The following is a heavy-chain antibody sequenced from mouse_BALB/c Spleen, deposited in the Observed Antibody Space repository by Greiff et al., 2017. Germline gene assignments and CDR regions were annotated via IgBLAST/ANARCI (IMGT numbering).Heavy chain of an antibody. J-gene: IGHJ4*01. D-gene: IGHD2-14*01. CDR3: ARNYRYEVLYAMDY. Sequence: QVQLQQSGAELAKPGASVKMSCKASGYTFTSYWMHWVKQRPGQGLEWIGYINPSTGYTEYNQKFKDKATLTADKSSSTAYMQLSSLTSEDSAVYYCARNYRYEVLYAMDYWGQGTSVTVSS. CDR2: INPSTGYT. CDR1: GYTFTSYW. V-gene: IGHV1-7*01.